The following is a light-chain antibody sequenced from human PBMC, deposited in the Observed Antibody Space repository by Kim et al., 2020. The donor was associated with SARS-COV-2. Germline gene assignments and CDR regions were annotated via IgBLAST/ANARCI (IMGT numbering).Light chain of an antibody. J-gene: IGLJ2*01. CDR2: GKY. CDR3: NSRETSGDRVV. V-gene: IGLV3-19*01. Sequence: ALGQTIRRTCKGDSVRKYYATWYQQRPGQAPVLVLYGKYNRPSGIPDRVAGSASGNTASLTITGAQAEDEAEYYCNSRETSGDRVVFGGGTQLTVL. CDR1: SVRKYY.